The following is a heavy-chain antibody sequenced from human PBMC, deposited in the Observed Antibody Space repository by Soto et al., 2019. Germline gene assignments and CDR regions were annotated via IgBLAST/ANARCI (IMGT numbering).Heavy chain of an antibody. J-gene: IGHJ5*02. D-gene: IGHD2-2*01. Sequence: SETLSLTCAVYGESFSGYYWSWIRQPPGKGLEWIGEINHSGSTNYNPSLKSRVTISVDTSKNQFSLKLSSVTAADTAVYYCARGLQFSSTSDYWFDPWGQGTLVTVSS. CDR2: INHSGST. CDR3: ARGLQFSSTSDYWFDP. CDR1: GESFSGYY. V-gene: IGHV4-34*01.